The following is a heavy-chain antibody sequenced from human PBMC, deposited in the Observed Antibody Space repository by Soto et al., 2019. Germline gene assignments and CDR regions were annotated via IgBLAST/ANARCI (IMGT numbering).Heavy chain of an antibody. CDR2: INHSGST. D-gene: IGHD6-13*01. CDR3: ARAGLTEQQLVPRGTFDY. Sequence: SETLSLTCAVYGGSFSGYYWSWIRQPPGKGLEWIGEINHSGSTNYNPSLKSRVTISVDTSKNQFSLKLSSVTAADTAVYYCARAGLTEQQLVPRGTFDYWGQGTLVTVSS. V-gene: IGHV4-34*01. CDR1: GGSFSGYY. J-gene: IGHJ4*02.